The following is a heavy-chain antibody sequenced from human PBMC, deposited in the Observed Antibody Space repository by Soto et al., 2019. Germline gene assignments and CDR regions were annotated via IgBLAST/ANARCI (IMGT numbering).Heavy chain of an antibody. Sequence: EVQLEESGGGLEQPGGSLRLSCAVSGFTVSSYSMNWVRQAPGKGLEWLSYISSSISTMHYADSVKGRFTISRDNAKNSLYLQINSLRDEDTAVYYCAREVRDTAVADFDYWGQGTLVTVSS. CDR1: GFTVSSYS. J-gene: IGHJ4*02. CDR2: ISSSISTM. V-gene: IGHV3-48*02. CDR3: AREVRDTAVADFDY. D-gene: IGHD5-18*01.